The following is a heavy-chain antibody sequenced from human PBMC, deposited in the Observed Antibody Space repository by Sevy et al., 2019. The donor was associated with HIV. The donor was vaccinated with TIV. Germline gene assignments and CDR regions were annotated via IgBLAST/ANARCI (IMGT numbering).Heavy chain of an antibody. J-gene: IGHJ6*02. Sequence: GGSLRLSCAASGFIFSDFYMSWVRQAPGKGLEWISYISSRGTTIYYADSVKGRFTISRDNAKKSLYLQMNSLTADDTAVYYCARDHVVVEPLANYGMDVWGQGTTVTVSS. CDR2: ISSRGTTI. CDR1: GFIFSDFY. D-gene: IGHD2-2*01. V-gene: IGHV3-11*01. CDR3: ARDHVVVEPLANYGMDV.